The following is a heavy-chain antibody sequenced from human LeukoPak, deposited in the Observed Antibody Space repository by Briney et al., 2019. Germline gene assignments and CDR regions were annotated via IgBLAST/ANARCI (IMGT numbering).Heavy chain of an antibody. J-gene: IGHJ4*02. CDR1: GFIFSHFG. CDR2: IQSDGSQE. CDR3: ARDSCLIKTCLDY. V-gene: IGHV3-33*01. Sequence: QPGGSLRLSCATSGFIFSHFGMHWVRQDPGKGLEWVAAIQSDGSQEYFADSVKGRSTISRDKSKSTMYLQIDTLRAEDTAVYYCARDSCLIKTCLDYWGQGTLVTVSS. D-gene: IGHD3-10*01.